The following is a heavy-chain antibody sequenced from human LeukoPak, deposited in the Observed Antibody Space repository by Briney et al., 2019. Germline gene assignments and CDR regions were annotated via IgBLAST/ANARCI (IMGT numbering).Heavy chain of an antibody. CDR1: GFTFSSHA. CDR2: ISYDGSNK. V-gene: IGHV3-30-3*01. Sequence: GGSLRLSCAASGFTFSSHAMHWVRQAPGKGLEWVAVISYDGSNKYYADSVKGRFTISRDNSKNTLYLQMNSLRAEDTAVYYCARDGGYSYGSLDYWGQGTLVTVSS. D-gene: IGHD5-18*01. J-gene: IGHJ4*02. CDR3: ARDGGYSYGSLDY.